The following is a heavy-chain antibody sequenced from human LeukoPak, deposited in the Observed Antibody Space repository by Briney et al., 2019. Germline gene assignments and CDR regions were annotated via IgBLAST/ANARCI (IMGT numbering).Heavy chain of an antibody. CDR1: GGSISSYY. Sequence: PSETLSLTCTVSGGSISSYYWSWIRRPAGKGLEWIGRIYTSGSTNYNPSLNSRVTMSVDTSKNQFSLKLSSVTAADTAVYYCARDTYSSGPIDYWGQGTLVTVSS. CDR2: IYTSGST. J-gene: IGHJ4*02. V-gene: IGHV4-4*07. D-gene: IGHD6-19*01. CDR3: ARDTYSSGPIDY.